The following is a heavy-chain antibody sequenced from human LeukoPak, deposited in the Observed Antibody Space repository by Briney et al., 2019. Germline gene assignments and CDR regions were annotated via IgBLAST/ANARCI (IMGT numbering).Heavy chain of an antibody. CDR3: ARHERFYYYYMDV. V-gene: IGHV4-38-2*01. J-gene: IGHJ6*03. CDR2: IYHSGST. Sequence: PSETLSLTCDVSGFSISSGYHWGWIRQPPGKGLELIGTIYHSGSTYYNPSLKSRVTISVDTSKNTFSLKLSSVTAADTAVYYCARHERFYYYYMDVWGKGTTVTVSS. CDR1: GFSISSGYH. D-gene: IGHD1-1*01.